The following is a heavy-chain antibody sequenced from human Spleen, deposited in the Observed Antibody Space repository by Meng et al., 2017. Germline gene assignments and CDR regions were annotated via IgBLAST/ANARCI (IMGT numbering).Heavy chain of an antibody. V-gene: IGHV3-53*04. CDR1: GFTVSSNY. J-gene: IGHJ3*02. CDR2: IYSGGST. CDR3: AKNLYSSSSSRGTFDI. D-gene: IGHD6-13*01. Sequence: GESLKISCAASGFTVSSNYMSWVRQAPGKGLEWVSVIYSGGSTYYADSVKGRFTISRHNSKNTLYLQMNSLRAEDTAVYYCAKNLYSSSSSRGTFDIWGQGTMVTVSS.